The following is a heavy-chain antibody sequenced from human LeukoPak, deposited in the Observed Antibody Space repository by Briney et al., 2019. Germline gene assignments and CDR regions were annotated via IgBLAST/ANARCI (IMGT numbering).Heavy chain of an antibody. Sequence: ASVKVSCKASGYTFTGYYMHWVRQAPGQGLEWMGWISAYNGYTNYAQKLQGRVTMTIDTSTSTAYMELRSLRSDDTAVYYCARGALERTVVTLDYWGQGTLVTVSS. CDR2: ISAYNGYT. D-gene: IGHD4-23*01. CDR1: GYTFTGYY. J-gene: IGHJ4*02. CDR3: ARGALERTVVTLDY. V-gene: IGHV1-18*04.